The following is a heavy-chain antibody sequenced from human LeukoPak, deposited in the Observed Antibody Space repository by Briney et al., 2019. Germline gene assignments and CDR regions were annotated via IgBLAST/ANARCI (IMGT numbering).Heavy chain of an antibody. CDR2: IYYSGST. V-gene: IGHV4-61*01. J-gene: IGHJ4*02. CDR1: GGSVSSGSYY. CDR3: ARVVRMTTVTPFDY. D-gene: IGHD4-17*01. Sequence: SETLSLTCTVSGGSVSSGSYYWSWIRQPPGKGLEWIGYIYYSGSTNYNPSLKSRVTISVDTSKNQFSLKLSSVTAADTAVYYCARVVRMTTVTPFDYWGQGTLVTVSS.